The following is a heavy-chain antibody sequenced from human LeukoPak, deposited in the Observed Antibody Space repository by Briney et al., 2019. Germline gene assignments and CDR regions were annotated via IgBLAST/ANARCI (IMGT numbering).Heavy chain of an antibody. CDR2: IYTSGST. CDR1: GGFISSGSYY. D-gene: IGHD2-2*01. V-gene: IGHV4-61*02. Sequence: SETLSLTCTVSGGFISSGSYYWSWIRQPAGKGLEWIGRIYTSGSTNYNPSLKSRVTISVDTSKNQFSLKLSSVTAADTAVYYCARDVRDLVVPASSKGGRDYYMDVWGKGTTVTVSS. J-gene: IGHJ6*03. CDR3: ARDVRDLVVPASSKGGRDYYMDV.